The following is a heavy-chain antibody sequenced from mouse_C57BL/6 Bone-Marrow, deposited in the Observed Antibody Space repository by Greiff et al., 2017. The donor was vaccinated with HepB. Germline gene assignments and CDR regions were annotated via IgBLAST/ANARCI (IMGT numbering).Heavy chain of an antibody. Sequence: EVMLVESGGGLVKPGGSLKLSCAASGFTFSDYGMHWVRQAPEKGLEWVAYISSGSSTIYYADTVKGRFTISRDTAKNTLFLQMTSLRSEDTAMYYCARVGYYYGSYFDYWGQGTTLTVSS. CDR1: GFTFSDYG. J-gene: IGHJ2*01. CDR2: ISSGSSTI. D-gene: IGHD1-1*01. V-gene: IGHV5-17*01. CDR3: ARVGYYYGSYFDY.